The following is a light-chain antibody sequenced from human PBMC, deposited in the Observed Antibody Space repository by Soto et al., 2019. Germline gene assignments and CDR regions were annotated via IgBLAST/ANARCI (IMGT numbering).Light chain of an antibody. CDR2: RAS. CDR1: QSVSSS. J-gene: IGKJ2*01. CDR3: QQYNNWPPRYT. V-gene: IGKV3-15*01. Sequence: EIVMTQSPATLSVSPGERATLSCRASQSVSSSLAWYQQKPGQAPRLLIYRASIRATGIPARFSGSGSGTEFPLTISSLQSEDFAVYYCQQYNNWPPRYTFGQGTKLEIK.